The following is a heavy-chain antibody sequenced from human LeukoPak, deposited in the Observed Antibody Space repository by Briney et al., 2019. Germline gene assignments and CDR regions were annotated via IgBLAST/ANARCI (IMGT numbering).Heavy chain of an antibody. CDR3: ASGKAYCSSTSCYLDAFDT. Sequence: SETLSLTCTVAGGSISSSSYYWGWIRQPPGKGLEWIGSIYYSGSTYYNPSLKSRVTISVDTSKNQFSLKLNSVTAADTAVYFCASGKAYCSSTSCYLDAFDTWGQGTMVTVSS. J-gene: IGHJ3*02. V-gene: IGHV4-39*07. CDR2: IYYSGST. CDR1: GGSISSSSYY. D-gene: IGHD2-2*01.